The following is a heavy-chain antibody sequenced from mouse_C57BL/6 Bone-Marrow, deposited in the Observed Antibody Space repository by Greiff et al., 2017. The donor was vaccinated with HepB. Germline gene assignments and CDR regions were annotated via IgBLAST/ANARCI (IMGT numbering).Heavy chain of an antibody. J-gene: IGHJ1*03. CDR1: GFTFSDFY. V-gene: IGHV7-1*01. Sequence: EVKLMESGGGLVQSGRSLRLSCATSGFTFSDFYMEWVRQAPGKGLEWIAASRNKANDYTTAYSASVKGRFIVSRDTSQSILYLQMNALRAEDTAIYYCARAPYYYGSSHWYFDVWGTGTTVTVSS. CDR2: SRNKANDYTT. CDR3: ARAPYYYGSSHWYFDV. D-gene: IGHD1-1*01.